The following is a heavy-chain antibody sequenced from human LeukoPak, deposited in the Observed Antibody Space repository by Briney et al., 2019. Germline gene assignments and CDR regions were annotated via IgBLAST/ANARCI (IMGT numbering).Heavy chain of an antibody. CDR3: ARGIEAGVDY. J-gene: IGHJ4*02. CDR1: GYTFTNYD. CDR2: MSPGSGYT. V-gene: IGHV1-8*02. D-gene: IGHD6-25*01. Sequence: ASVKVSCKTSGYTFTNYDINWVRQATGQGLEWLGWMSPGSGYTGYAQKFQGRVTMTRDISITTAYVELSCLRSEDTAVYYCARGIEAGVDYWGQGTLVTVPS.